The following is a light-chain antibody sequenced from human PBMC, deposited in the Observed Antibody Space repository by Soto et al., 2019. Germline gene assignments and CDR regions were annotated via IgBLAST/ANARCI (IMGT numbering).Light chain of an antibody. CDR1: QGVXSG. CDR2: DAS. V-gene: IGKV1-33*01. CDR3: QQYDNFPRT. Sequence: DIRLTQSAATLSASAGGRATITCRASQGVXSGLAWYERKPGKAPKILTYDASNLETGVPSRCSGSGSGTDFTFTISSLQPEDSAAYYCQQYDNFPRTFGGGTKVDIK. J-gene: IGKJ4*02.